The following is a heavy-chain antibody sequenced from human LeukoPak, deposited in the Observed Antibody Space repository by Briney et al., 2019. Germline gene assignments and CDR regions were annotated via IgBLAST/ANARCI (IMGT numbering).Heavy chain of an antibody. CDR3: ARHEVGATPFGH. J-gene: IGHJ4*02. CDR1: GGSISSSSYY. CDR2: IYYSGST. V-gene: IGHV4-39*01. Sequence: PSETLSLTCTVSGGSISSSSYYWGWIRQPPGKGLEWIGSIYYSGSTYYNPSLKSRVTISVDTSKNQFSLKLSSVTAADTAVYYCARHEVGATPFGHWGQGTLVTVSS. D-gene: IGHD1-26*01.